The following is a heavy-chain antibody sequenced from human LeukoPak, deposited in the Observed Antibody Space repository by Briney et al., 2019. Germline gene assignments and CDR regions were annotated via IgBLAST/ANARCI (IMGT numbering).Heavy chain of an antibody. CDR3: AKGSSSSWYSVEC. D-gene: IGHD6-13*01. J-gene: IGHJ4*02. CDR2: ISGSGTST. CDR1: GFTFSSYA. V-gene: IGHV3-23*01. Sequence: GGSLRLSCAASGFTFSSYAMSWVRQAPGKGLEWVSGISGSGTSTYYADSVKGRFTLSRDNSKNTLYLQMNSLRAEDTAVYYCAKGSSSSWYSVECWGQGTLVTVSS.